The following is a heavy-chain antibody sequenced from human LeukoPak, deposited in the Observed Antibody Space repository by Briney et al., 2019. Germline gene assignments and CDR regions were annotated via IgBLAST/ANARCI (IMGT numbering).Heavy chain of an antibody. V-gene: IGHV4-61*02. D-gene: IGHD1-14*01. Sequence: PSQTLSLTCTVSGDSISSGDYYWSWIRQPAGKGLEWIGRISSSGSTNYNPSLKSRVTISVDTSKNQFSLKLSSVIAADTAVYYCARPDESGAFDIWGQGTMVTVSS. CDR2: ISSSGST. CDR3: ARPDESGAFDI. CDR1: GDSISSGDYY. J-gene: IGHJ3*02.